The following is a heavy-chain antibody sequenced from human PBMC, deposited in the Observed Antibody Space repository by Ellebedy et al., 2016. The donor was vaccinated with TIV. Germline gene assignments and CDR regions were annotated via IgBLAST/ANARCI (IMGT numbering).Heavy chain of an antibody. D-gene: IGHD3-9*01. CDR3: ARADTAWFNDD. CDR1: GYTFTAHY. J-gene: IGHJ4*02. CDR2: INPDSRST. Sequence: AASVKVSCKASGYTFTAHYLYWVRQAPGQRLQWMGWINPDSRSTKYAQKFPGRVTMTRDTSMTTAYMELTSLSSDDTAVYFCARADTAWFNDDWGQGTRVTVSS. V-gene: IGHV1-2*02.